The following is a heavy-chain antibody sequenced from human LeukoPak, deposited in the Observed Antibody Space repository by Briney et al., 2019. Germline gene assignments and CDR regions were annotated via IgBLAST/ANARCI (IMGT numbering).Heavy chain of an antibody. CDR3: ARDRRLDY. D-gene: IGHD1-14*01. V-gene: IGHV4-39*07. CDR1: GGSISSSSYY. J-gene: IGHJ4*02. CDR2: IYHSGST. Sequence: SETLSLTCTVSGGSISSSSYYWGWIRQPPGKGLEWIGEIYHSGSTNYNPSLKSRVTISVDKSKNQFSLKLSSVTAADTAVYYCARDRRLDYWGQGTLVTVSS.